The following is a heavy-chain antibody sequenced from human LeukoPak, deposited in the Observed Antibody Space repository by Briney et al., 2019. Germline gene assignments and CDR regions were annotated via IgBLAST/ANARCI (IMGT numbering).Heavy chain of an antibody. CDR2: IDPSGGDT. V-gene: IGHV1-46*01. Sequence: ASVKVSCKACGYTFTNYYMHWVRQAPGQGLEWMGVIDPSGGDTSYAQKFQGRVTVTRDTSTSTVYMELSSLRSEDTAVYYCTSDIARWGDSWGQGTLVTVSS. D-gene: IGHD3-16*01. J-gene: IGHJ5*01. CDR3: TSDIARWGDS. CDR1: GYTFTNYY.